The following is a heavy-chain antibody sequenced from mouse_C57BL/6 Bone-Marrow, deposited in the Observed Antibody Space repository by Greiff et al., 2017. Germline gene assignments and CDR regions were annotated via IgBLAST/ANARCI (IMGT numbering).Heavy chain of an antibody. CDR2: ILPGSGST. V-gene: IGHV1-9*01. CDR3: ARDGYCFYCAVDY. J-gene: IGHJ4*01. D-gene: IGHD2-3*01. Sequence: QVQLKQSGAELMKPGASVKLSCKATGYTFTGYWIEWVKQRPGHGLEWIGEILPGSGSTNYNEKFKGKATFTADPSSNPAHLQLSNLTTEDSAIYYSARDGYCFYCAVDYWGQGTSVTVSS. CDR1: GYTFTGYW.